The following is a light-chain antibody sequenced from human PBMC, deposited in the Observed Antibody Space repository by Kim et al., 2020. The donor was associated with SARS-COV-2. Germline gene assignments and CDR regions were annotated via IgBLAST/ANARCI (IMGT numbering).Light chain of an antibody. J-gene: IGKJ2*01. CDR2: KAS. CDR1: QSISSW. V-gene: IGKV1-5*03. CDR3: QQYNSYSHT. Sequence: SALVRDRATVTGRASQSISSWLAWYQQKPGKPPKLLIYKASSLESGVPSRFSGSGSGTEFTLTISSLQPDDFATYYCQQYNSYSHTFGQGTKLE.